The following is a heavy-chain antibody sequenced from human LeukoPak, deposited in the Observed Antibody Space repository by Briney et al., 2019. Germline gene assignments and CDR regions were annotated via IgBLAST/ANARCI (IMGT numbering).Heavy chain of an antibody. J-gene: IGHJ4*02. Sequence: ASVKLSCKTSGYTFSDYYVHWVRQAPGQGFERMGWINPDSGATNYAQKFQGRVTMTRDTSISTAYMELSRLRSDDTAVYYCARDFTGGYFDYWGQGTLVTVSS. CDR2: INPDSGAT. D-gene: IGHD2-8*02. V-gene: IGHV1-2*02. CDR3: ARDFTGGYFDY. CDR1: GYTFSDYY.